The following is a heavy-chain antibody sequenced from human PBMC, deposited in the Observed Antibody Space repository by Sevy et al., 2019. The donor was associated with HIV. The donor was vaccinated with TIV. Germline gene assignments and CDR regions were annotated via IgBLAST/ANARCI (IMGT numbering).Heavy chain of an antibody. CDR2: MSYSGNS. Sequence: SETLSLTCTVSGGSINNKAYYWAWIRQPPGKGLEWIGSMSYSGNSYYNPSLNCRVTISLDTSKNQFSLRLTLVTAADTAVYYCARRLAAAGGGNEYFQPWGQGTLVTVSS. V-gene: IGHV4-39*01. CDR3: ARRLAAAGGGNEYFQP. D-gene: IGHD6-13*01. J-gene: IGHJ1*01. CDR1: GGSINNKAYY.